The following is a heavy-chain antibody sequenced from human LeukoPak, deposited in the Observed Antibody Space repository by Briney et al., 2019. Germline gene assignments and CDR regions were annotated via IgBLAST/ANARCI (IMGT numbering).Heavy chain of an antibody. Sequence: GGSLRLSCAASGFTVSSNDMSWVRQAPGKGLEWVAVISYDGSNKYYADSVKGRFTISRDNSKNTLYLQMNSLRAEDTAVYYCARDYCSGGSCYYDYWGQGTLVTVSP. CDR2: ISYDGSNK. CDR3: ARDYCSGGSCYYDY. J-gene: IGHJ4*02. D-gene: IGHD2-15*01. V-gene: IGHV3-30-3*01. CDR1: GFTVSSND.